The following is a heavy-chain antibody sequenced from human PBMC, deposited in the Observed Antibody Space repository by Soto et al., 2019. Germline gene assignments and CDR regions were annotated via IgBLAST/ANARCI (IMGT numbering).Heavy chain of an antibody. CDR1: GGSISSSSYY. D-gene: IGHD1-26*01. CDR2: IYYSGST. Sequence: SETLSLTCTVSGGSISSSSYYWGWIRQPPGKGLEWIGSIYYSGSTYYNPSLKSRVTISVDTSKNQFSLKLSSVTAADTAVYYCARRSRSGSYYSYWFDPWGQGTLVTVS. V-gene: IGHV4-39*01. CDR3: ARRSRSGSYYSYWFDP. J-gene: IGHJ5*02.